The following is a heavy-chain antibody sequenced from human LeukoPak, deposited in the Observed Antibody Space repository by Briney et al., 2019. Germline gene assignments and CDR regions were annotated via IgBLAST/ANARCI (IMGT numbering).Heavy chain of an antibody. V-gene: IGHV1-69*13. CDR2: IIPIFGTA. CDR3: ARGHYYYDSSGYYYFDY. D-gene: IGHD3-22*01. Sequence: ASVKVSCKASGGTFISYAISWVRQAPGQGLEWMGGIIPIFGTANYAQKFQGRVTITADESTSTAYMELSSLRSEDTAVYYCARGHYYYDSSGYYYFDYWGQGTLVTVSS. CDR1: GGTFISYA. J-gene: IGHJ4*02.